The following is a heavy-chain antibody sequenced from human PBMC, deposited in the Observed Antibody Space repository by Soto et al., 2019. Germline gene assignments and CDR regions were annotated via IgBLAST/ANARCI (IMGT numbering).Heavy chain of an antibody. J-gene: IGHJ6*02. CDR3: ASQYYDFWSGHFGGYYYGMDV. CDR2: IFYSGST. D-gene: IGHD3-3*01. Sequence: LEHQSLTRTISAASIRRPISNGGCLRRPPGKGLEWIGSIFYSGSTYYNPSLKSRVTISVDTSKNQFSLKLYSVTAADTAVYYCASQYYDFWSGHFGGYYYGMDVWGQGTTVS. CDR1: AASIRRPISN. V-gene: IGHV4-39*01.